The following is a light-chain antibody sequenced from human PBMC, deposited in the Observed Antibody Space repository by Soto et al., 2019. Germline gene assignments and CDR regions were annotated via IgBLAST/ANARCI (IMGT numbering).Light chain of an antibody. CDR3: VTCTFVNTRCV. Sequence: QSALPQPRSVSGSPGQSVTISCTGTRSDVGGYNYVSWYQQHPGKAPKLMIYAVSTRPSGVPDRFSGSNSANTASLTISGLQPEDEADYYCVTCTFVNTRCVFGRGT. J-gene: IGLJ1*01. V-gene: IGLV2-11*01. CDR2: AVS. CDR1: RSDVGGYNY.